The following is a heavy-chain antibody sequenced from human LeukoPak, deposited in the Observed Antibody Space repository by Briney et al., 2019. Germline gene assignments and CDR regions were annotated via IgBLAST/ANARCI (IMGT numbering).Heavy chain of an antibody. J-gene: IGHJ6*02. V-gene: IGHV3-48*03. CDR3: ARDLGYGMDV. Sequence: GGSLRLSCAASGFTFSSYEMNWVRQAPGKGLEWVSYISSSGSTIYYADSVKGRFTISRDNAKNSPYLQINSLRAEDTAVYYCARDLGYGMDVWGQGTTVTVSS. CDR2: ISSSGSTI. CDR1: GFTFSSYE.